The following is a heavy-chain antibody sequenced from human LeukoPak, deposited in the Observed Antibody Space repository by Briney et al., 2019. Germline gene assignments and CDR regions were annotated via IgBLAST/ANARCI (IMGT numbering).Heavy chain of an antibody. CDR2: IIPILGIA. V-gene: IGHV1-69*04. Sequence: SVKVSCKASGGTFSSYAISWVRQAPGQGLEWMGRIIPILGIANYAQKFQGRVTITADKSTSTAYMELSSLRSEDTAVYYCARCDYSNYVDYYYYGMDVWGQGTTVTVSS. D-gene: IGHD4-11*01. CDR3: ARCDYSNYVDYYYYGMDV. J-gene: IGHJ6*02. CDR1: GGTFSSYA.